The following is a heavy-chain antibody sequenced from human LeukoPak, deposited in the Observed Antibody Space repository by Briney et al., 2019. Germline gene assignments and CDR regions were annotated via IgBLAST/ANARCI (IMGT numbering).Heavy chain of an antibody. Sequence: SQTLSLTCAISGDSVSSNSAAWNWIRQSPSRGLEWLGRTYYRSKWYYDYAVAVKSRISINPDTSKNQFSLQLSPVTPEDTAVYYCAKDSITAMVPRYGMDVWGQGTTVTVSS. CDR3: AKDSITAMVPRYGMDV. V-gene: IGHV6-1*01. J-gene: IGHJ6*02. CDR2: TYYRSKWYY. CDR1: GDSVSSNSAA. D-gene: IGHD5-18*01.